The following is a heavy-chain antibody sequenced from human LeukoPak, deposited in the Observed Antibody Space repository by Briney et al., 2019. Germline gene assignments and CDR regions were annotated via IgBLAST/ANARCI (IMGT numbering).Heavy chain of an antibody. CDR3: ARGVEPLAANALAY. J-gene: IGHJ4*02. V-gene: IGHV3-53*01. D-gene: IGHD1-14*01. CDR1: GFTVITND. CDR2: LYSDGNT. Sequence: GGSLRLSCAASGFTVITNDMTWVPQAPGKGLEWVSVLYSDGNTKYADSVQGRFTISRDNSKNTLYLEMNSLSPDDTAVYYCARGVEPLAANALAYWGQGTLVTVSS.